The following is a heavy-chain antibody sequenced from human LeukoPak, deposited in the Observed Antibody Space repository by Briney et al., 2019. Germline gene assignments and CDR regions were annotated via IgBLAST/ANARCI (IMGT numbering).Heavy chain of an antibody. D-gene: IGHD3-9*01. CDR3: ARDGVLRYFVERGYFDY. V-gene: IGHV4-34*01. Sequence: SETLSLTCAVYGVSFSDYYWSWIRQPPGKGLEWIGEINHGGSSDYNPSLRSRVTISVDASKNQFSLKLSSVTAADTAVYYCARDGVLRYFVERGYFDYWGQGTLVTVSS. J-gene: IGHJ4*02. CDR1: GVSFSDYY. CDR2: INHGGSS.